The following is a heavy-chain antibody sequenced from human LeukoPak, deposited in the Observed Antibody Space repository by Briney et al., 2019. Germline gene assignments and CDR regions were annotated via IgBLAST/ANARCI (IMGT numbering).Heavy chain of an antibody. CDR2: IIPIFGTA. J-gene: IGHJ6*03. D-gene: IGHD3-10*01. CDR3: ARTVHMGFGELLYYYYMDV. Sequence: ASVKVSCKASGGTFSSYAISWVRQAPGQGLEWMGGIIPIFGTANYAQKFQGRVTITADESTSTAYMELSSLRSEDTAVYYCARTVHMGFGELLYYYYMDVWGKGTTVTVSS. CDR1: GGTFSSYA. V-gene: IGHV1-69*13.